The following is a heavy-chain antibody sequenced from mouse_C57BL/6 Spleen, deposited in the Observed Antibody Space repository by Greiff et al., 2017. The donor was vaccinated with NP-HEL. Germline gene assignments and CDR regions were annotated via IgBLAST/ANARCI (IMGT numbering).Heavy chain of an antibody. CDR2: INYDGSST. J-gene: IGHJ4*01. CDR1: GFTFSDYY. Sequence: EVKLVESEGGLVQPGSSMKLSCTASGFTFSDYYMAWVRQVPEKGLEWVANINYDGSSTYYLDSLKSRFIISRDNAKNILYLQMSSLKSEDTATYYCARGLYYDYYYYAMDYWGQGTSVTVSS. CDR3: ARGLYYDYYYYAMDY. D-gene: IGHD2-4*01. V-gene: IGHV5-16*01.